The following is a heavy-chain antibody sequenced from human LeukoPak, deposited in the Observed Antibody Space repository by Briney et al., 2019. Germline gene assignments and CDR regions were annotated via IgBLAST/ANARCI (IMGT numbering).Heavy chain of an antibody. D-gene: IGHD3-3*01. V-gene: IGHV3-30*02. CDR1: GFTFSSYG. J-gene: IGHJ3*02. Sequence: GGSLRLSCAASGFTFSSYGMHWVRQAPGKGLEWVAFIRFDGSNKYYADSVKGRFTISRDNSKNTLYLQMNSLRAEDTAVYYCPRERAIILFGAFDIWGQGTMVTVSS. CDR2: IRFDGSNK. CDR3: PRERAIILFGAFDI.